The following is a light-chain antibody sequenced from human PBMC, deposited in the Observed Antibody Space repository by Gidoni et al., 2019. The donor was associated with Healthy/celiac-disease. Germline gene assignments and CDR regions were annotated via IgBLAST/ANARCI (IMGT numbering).Light chain of an antibody. J-gene: IGKJ3*01. CDR2: AAS. CDR3: QQANSFPRT. CDR1: QGISSW. V-gene: IGKV1-12*01. Sequence: DIQMTQSPSPVSASVGDRVTITCRASQGISSWLDWYQQKPGKAPKLLIYAASSLQSGVPSRFSGSGSGTDFTLTISSLQPEDFATYYCQQANSFPRTFGHGTKVDIK.